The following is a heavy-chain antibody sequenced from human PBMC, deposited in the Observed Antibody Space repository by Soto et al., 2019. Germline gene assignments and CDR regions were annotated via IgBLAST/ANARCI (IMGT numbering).Heavy chain of an antibody. CDR3: VRWGTTGGLDV. CDR1: GFTFRSYV. J-gene: IGHJ1*01. CDR2: TSYDGSDK. V-gene: IGHV3-30*19. D-gene: IGHD3-16*01. Sequence: QVQLVESGGGVVQPGTSLRVSCVGSGFTFRSYVILWVRQAPGKGLEWVALTSYDGSDKYYDDSVRGRFTISRDNSRNTVDLPMDSLRLEDTALYYCVRWGTTGGLDVWGQGTLVSLSS.